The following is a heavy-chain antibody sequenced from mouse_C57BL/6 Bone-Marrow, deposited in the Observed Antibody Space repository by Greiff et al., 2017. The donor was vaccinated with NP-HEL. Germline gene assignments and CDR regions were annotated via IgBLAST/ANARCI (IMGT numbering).Heavy chain of an antibody. J-gene: IGHJ3*01. CDR3: ARRGVHGRFAY. CDR2: IWNGGGT. CDR1: GFSLTSYA. Sequence: QVPLKQSGPGLVAPSQSLSITCTVSGFSLTSYAISWVRQPPGKGLEWLGVIWNGGGTNYHSAFKSRLSLIKDNSKSQVFLKMNILQTDDTDRYYCARRGVHGRFAYGDQGTLVTVSA. V-gene: IGHV2-9-1*01.